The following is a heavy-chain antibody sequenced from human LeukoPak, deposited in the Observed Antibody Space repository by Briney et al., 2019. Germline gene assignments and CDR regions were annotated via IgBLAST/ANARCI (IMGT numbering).Heavy chain of an antibody. Sequence: SETLSLTCTVSGGSISSYYWSWIRQPPGKGLEWIGYIYYSGSTNYNPSLKSRVTISVDTSKNQFSPKLGSVTAADTAVYYCARRWTGDAFDIWRQGTMVTVSS. CDR2: IYYSGST. J-gene: IGHJ3*02. CDR3: ARRWTGDAFDI. CDR1: GGSISSYY. V-gene: IGHV4-59*01. D-gene: IGHD3/OR15-3a*01.